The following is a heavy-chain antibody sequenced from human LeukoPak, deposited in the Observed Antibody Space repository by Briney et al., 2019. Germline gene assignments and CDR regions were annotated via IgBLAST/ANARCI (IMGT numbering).Heavy chain of an antibody. CDR2: IYYSGST. D-gene: IGHD2-15*01. CDR3: ARTVRTRLFCSGGSCYHFDY. V-gene: IGHV4-59*01. J-gene: IGHJ4*02. Sequence: SETLSLTCTVSGGSISSYYWSWIRQPPGKGLEWIGYIYYSGSTNYNPSLKSRVPISVDTSKNQFSLKLSSVTAADTAVYYCARTVRTRLFCSGGSCYHFDYWGQGTLVTVSS. CDR1: GGSISSYY.